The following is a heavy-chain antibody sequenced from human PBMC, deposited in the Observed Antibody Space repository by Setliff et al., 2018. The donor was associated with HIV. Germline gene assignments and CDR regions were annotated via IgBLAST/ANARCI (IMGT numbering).Heavy chain of an antibody. CDR2: AYYNGQD. J-gene: IGHJ6*03. Sequence: SETLSLTCTVSGDSISGHFWNWIRQTPDKGLEWIGRAYYNGQDDHNPSLRSRLTISVDTSENQFSLTLTSVTAADTAIYYCARGIVPPTRQGYYYMDVWGKGTTVTVSS. CDR1: GDSISGHF. D-gene: IGHD2-21*01. V-gene: IGHV4-59*11. CDR3: ARGIVPPTRQGYYYMDV.